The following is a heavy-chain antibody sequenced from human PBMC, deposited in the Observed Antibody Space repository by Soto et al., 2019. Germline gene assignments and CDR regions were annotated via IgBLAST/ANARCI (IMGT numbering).Heavy chain of an antibody. CDR2: INHSGST. J-gene: IGHJ5*02. D-gene: IGHD3-3*01. V-gene: IGHV4-34*01. CDR3: ARGPSPFWSGSKLDP. CDR1: GGPFSGYY. Sequence: QVQLQQWGAGLLKPSETLSLTCAVYGGPFSGYYWSWIRQPPGKGLEWIGEINHSGSTNYNPSLKSRVTISVDTSKNQFSLKLSSVTAADTAVYYCARGPSPFWSGSKLDPWDQGTLVTVSS.